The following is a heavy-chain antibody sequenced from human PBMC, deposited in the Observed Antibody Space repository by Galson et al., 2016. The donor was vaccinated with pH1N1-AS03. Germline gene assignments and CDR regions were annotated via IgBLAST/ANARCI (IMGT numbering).Heavy chain of an antibody. D-gene: IGHD6-13*01. Sequence: SLRLSCATSGFTFSSYGMTWVRQAPGKGLEWVSSISVTGGSTYYADSVKGRFTISREHSKNTLYLQMSRLGAEEKAVYYCAKDRSSWPPGWGSVDSWGQGTLVTVSS. CDR3: AKDRSSWPPGWGSVDS. V-gene: IGHV3-23*01. CDR2: ISVTGGST. J-gene: IGHJ4*02. CDR1: GFTFSSYG.